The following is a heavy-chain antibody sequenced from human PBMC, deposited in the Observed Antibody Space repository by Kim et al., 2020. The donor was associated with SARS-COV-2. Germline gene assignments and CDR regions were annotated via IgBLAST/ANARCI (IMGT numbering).Heavy chain of an antibody. CDR3: ARDVWLGDTRRGWFES. V-gene: IGHV3-33*08. CDR1: GFTFSSNG. Sequence: GGSLRLSCVGSGFTFSSNGMYWVRQAPGKGLEWVAIIWHDASKEYYADSVKGRFIISRDNSKNTLYLQMNSLRVEDTAVYFCARDVWLGDTRRGWFESWGQGTLVIVSS. J-gene: IGHJ5*01. CDR2: IWHDASKE. D-gene: IGHD1-26*01.